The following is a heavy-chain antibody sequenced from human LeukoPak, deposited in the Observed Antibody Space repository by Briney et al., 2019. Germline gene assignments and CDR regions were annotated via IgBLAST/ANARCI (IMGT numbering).Heavy chain of an antibody. V-gene: IGHV3-21*01. Sequence: GGSLRLSCAASGFTFSSYSMNWVRQAPGKGLEWVSPISSSSSYIYYADSVKGRFTISRDNAKNSLYLQMNSLRAEDTAVYYCARADYYDSSGSRKKANYFDYWGQGTLVTVSS. CDR3: ARADYYDSSGSRKKANYFDY. D-gene: IGHD3-22*01. CDR2: ISSSSSYI. CDR1: GFTFSSYS. J-gene: IGHJ4*02.